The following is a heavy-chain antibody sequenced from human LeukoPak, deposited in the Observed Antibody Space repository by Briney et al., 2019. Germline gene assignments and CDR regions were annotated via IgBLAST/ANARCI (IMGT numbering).Heavy chain of an antibody. D-gene: IGHD5-12*01. V-gene: IGHV4-38-2*01. J-gene: IGHJ4*02. CDR1: GYSISSGYY. Sequence: PSETLSLTCAVSGYSISSGYYWGWIRQPPGKGLEWIGSIYHSGSTYYNPSLKSRVTISVDTSKNQFSLKLSSVTAADTAVYYCARHLYSGYELDYWGQGTLVTVPS. CDR2: IYHSGST. CDR3: ARHLYSGYELDY.